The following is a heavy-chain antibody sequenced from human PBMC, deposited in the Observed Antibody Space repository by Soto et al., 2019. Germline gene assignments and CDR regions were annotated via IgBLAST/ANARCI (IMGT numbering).Heavy chain of an antibody. CDR2: INSDGSST. Sequence: GGSLRLSCAASGFTFSSYWMHWVRQAPGKGLVWVSRINSDGSSTSYADSVKGRFTISRDNAKNTLYLQMNSLRAEDTAVYYCARSKHIAARYFFFYWGQGTLVTVSS. CDR1: GFTFSSYW. CDR3: ARSKHIAARYFFFY. V-gene: IGHV3-74*01. D-gene: IGHD6-6*01. J-gene: IGHJ4*02.